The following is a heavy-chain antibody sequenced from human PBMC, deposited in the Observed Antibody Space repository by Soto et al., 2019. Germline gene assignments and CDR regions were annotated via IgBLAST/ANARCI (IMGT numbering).Heavy chain of an antibody. CDR1: GFTFSSYG. Sequence: QVQLVESGGGVVQPGRSLRLSCAASGFTFSSYGMHWVRQAPGKGLEWVAVIWYDGSNKYYADYVKGRFTMSRDSSKNTLYVQMNSLRAEDTAVYYCARDAGLGVNYSYYGMDVWGQGTTVTVSS. V-gene: IGHV3-33*01. D-gene: IGHD3-10*01. CDR2: IWYDGSNK. CDR3: ARDAGLGVNYSYYGMDV. J-gene: IGHJ6*02.